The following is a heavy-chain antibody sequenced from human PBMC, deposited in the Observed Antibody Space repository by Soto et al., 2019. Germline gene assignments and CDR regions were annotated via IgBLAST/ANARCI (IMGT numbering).Heavy chain of an antibody. J-gene: IGHJ4*02. D-gene: IGHD6-13*01. V-gene: IGHV4-39*01. CDR1: GGSISSSSYY. Sequence: SETLSLTCTVSGGSISSSSYYWGWIRQPPGKGLEWIGSIYYSGSTYYNPSLKSRVTISVDTSKNQFSLKLSSVTAADTAVYYCARLRAKQQLVAPFDYWGQGTLVTVSS. CDR3: ARLRAKQQLVAPFDY. CDR2: IYYSGST.